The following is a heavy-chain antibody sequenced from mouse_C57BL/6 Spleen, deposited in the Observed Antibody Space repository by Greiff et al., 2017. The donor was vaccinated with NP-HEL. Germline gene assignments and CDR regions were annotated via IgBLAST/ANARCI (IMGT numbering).Heavy chain of an antibody. J-gene: IGHJ2*01. CDR1: GYTFTSYW. D-gene: IGHD1-1*01. CDR2: INPSNGGT. Sequence: QVQLQQPGPELVKPGASVKLSCKASGYTFTSYWMHWVKQRPGQGLEWIGNINPSNGGTNYNEKVKSKATLTVDKSSSTTYMQISSLTSEDSAVYYCAREGVLRLVLDYWGQGTTLTVSS. V-gene: IGHV1-53*01. CDR3: AREGVLRLVLDY.